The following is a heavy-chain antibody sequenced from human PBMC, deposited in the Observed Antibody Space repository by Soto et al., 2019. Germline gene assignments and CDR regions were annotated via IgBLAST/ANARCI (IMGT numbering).Heavy chain of an antibody. CDR2: IVVGSGNT. Sequence: ASVKVSCKASGFTFTSSAMQWVRQARGQRLEWIGWIVVGSGNTNYAQKLQGRVTMTTDTSTSTAYMELRSLRSDDTAVYYCARGPLEQWLVLYHYYYGMDVWGQGTTVTVSS. CDR3: ARGPLEQWLVLYHYYYGMDV. D-gene: IGHD6-19*01. CDR1: GFTFTSSA. J-gene: IGHJ6*02. V-gene: IGHV1-58*02.